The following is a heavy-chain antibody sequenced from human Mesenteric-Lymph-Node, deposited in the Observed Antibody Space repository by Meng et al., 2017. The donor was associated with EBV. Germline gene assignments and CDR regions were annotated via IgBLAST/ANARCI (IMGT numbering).Heavy chain of an antibody. V-gene: IGHV3-30-3*01. CDR1: GFTFVRNA. J-gene: IGHJ4*02. CDR3: ARDKVRECSGSNCYWGVRDY. CDR2: ISYDGSNK. Sequence: QVQLVESGXGVVQPGXSLRLSXAASGFTFVRNAMHWVRQAPGKGLEWVAVISYDGSNKYDADSVKGRFTISRDNSKNTLYLQMNSLRAEDTAVYYCARDKVRECSGSNCYWGVRDYWGQGTLVTVSS. D-gene: IGHD2-15*01.